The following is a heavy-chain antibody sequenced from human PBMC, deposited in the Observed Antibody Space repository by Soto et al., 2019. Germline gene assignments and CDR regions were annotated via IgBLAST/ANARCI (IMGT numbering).Heavy chain of an antibody. Sequence: QVQLVQSGAEVKTPGSSLKVSCKVSGSRFSNYVISWVRQAPGHGLEWLGRIIPIFNSTKYAQSFQGRVNITADKSTSTASLELSRLRSDDTAVYYCAREGRGKKAGYNGLVSLGYWGQGTLVTVSS. CDR2: IIPIFNST. J-gene: IGHJ4*02. CDR1: GSRFSNYV. D-gene: IGHD2-2*02. V-gene: IGHV1-69*06. CDR3: AREGRGKKAGYNGLVSLGY.